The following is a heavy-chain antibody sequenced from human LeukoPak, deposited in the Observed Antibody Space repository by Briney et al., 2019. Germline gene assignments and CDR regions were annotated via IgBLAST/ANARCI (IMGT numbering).Heavy chain of an antibody. V-gene: IGHV3-30*14. CDR1: GFTFSSYV. D-gene: IGHD4-17*01. CDR2: ISYDGSKK. CDR3: ARDRPDYGDYVH. J-gene: IGHJ4*02. Sequence: GRSLRPSCAASGFTFSSYVMHWVRQAAGKGLEWVAGISYDGSKKHYADSVKGRFTISRDNSKNTLYLQMNSLRAEDTAVYYCARDRPDYGDYVHWGQGTLVTVSS.